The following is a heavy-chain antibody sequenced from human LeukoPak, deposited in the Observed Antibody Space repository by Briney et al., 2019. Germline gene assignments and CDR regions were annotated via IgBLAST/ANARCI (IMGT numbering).Heavy chain of an antibody. V-gene: IGHV3-21*01. CDR2: ITSSSTHT. CDR3: AKGRPSRLLPLKIDY. CDR1: GFSFSSYN. D-gene: IGHD3-22*01. J-gene: IGHJ4*02. Sequence: PGGSLRLSCAASGFSFSSYNMNWVRQTPGKGLEWVSSITSSSTHTFYADSVKGRFTISRDNSKNTLYPQMNSLRAEDTAVYYCAKGRPSRLLPLKIDYWGQGTLVTVSS.